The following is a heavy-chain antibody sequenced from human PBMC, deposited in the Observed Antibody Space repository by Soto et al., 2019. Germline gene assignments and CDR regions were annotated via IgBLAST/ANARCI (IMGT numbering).Heavy chain of an antibody. CDR3: ARVSSIGWYPYYYGMDV. Sequence: GGSLRLSSAASGGTVSSNYMSWVRQAPGKGLEWVSIIYDGGTTFYADSVKGRFTISRDNSKNTLYFQMNSLRAEDTAVYYCARVSSIGWYPYYYGMDVWGQGTTVTVSS. D-gene: IGHD6-19*01. V-gene: IGHV3-66*01. CDR1: GGTVSSNY. CDR2: IYDGGTT. J-gene: IGHJ6*02.